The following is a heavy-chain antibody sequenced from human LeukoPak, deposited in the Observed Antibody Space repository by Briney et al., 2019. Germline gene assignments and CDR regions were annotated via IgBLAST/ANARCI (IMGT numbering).Heavy chain of an antibody. CDR2: VNWNGVSA. J-gene: IGHJ6*02. CDR3: AKDRITMIVVVPFYGMDV. CDR1: GFTFDDYG. V-gene: IGHV3-20*04. Sequence: GGSLRLFCAASGFTFDDYGMSWVRQGPGKGLEWVSFVNWNGVSADYADSVKGRFTISRDNSKNTVYLQMNSLRAEDTAVYYCAKDRITMIVVVPFYGMDVWGQGTTVTVSS. D-gene: IGHD3-22*01.